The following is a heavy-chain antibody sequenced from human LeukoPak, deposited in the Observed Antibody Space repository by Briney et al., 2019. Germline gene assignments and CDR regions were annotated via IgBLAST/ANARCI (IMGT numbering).Heavy chain of an antibody. V-gene: IGHV1-8*01. D-gene: IGHD3-10*01. CDR3: ARGGVPGLLWFGELLPTYYYYGMDV. Sequence: GASVKVSCKASGYTFTSYDINWVRQATGQGLEWMGWMNPNSGNTGYAQKFQGRVTMTRNTSISTAYMELSSLRSEDTAVYYCARGGVPGLLWFGELLPTYYYYGMDVWGQGTTVTVSS. J-gene: IGHJ6*02. CDR2: MNPNSGNT. CDR1: GYTFTSYD.